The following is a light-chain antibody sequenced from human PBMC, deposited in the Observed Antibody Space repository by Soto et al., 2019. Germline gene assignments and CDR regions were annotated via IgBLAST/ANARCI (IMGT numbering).Light chain of an antibody. Sequence: DIVLTQSPDSLAVSLGERATINCKSSQSLLSTADNKNYLGWFQQKPGQPPKLVVRWASARESGVPDQFSGSGSGTDFNLTISSLQVEDVSVYYCQQHYSAPLSFGPGTKVDLK. J-gene: IGKJ3*01. CDR1: QSLLSTADNKNY. CDR3: QQHYSAPLS. V-gene: IGKV4-1*01. CDR2: WAS.